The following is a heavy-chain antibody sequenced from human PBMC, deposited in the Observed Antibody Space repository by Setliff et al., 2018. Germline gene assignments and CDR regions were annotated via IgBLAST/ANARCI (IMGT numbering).Heavy chain of an antibody. CDR3: ARARFTDY. D-gene: IGHD3-10*01. Sequence: SETLSLTCTVSGGSISSYYWSWIRQPPGKGLEWIGNMYHSGSVYYNPSLKSRVTISVDTSKNQFSLKLSSVTAADTAVYYCARARFTDYWGQGTLVTVSS. V-gene: IGHV4-59*12. J-gene: IGHJ4*02. CDR2: MYHSGSV. CDR1: GGSISSYY.